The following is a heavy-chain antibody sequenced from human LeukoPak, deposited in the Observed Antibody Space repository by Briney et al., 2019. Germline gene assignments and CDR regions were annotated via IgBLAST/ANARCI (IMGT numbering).Heavy chain of an antibody. CDR2: IIPILGRA. Sequence: WASVKVSCKASGGTFSSYAISWVRQAPGQGLEWMGRIIPILGRANYAQKFQGRVTITADKSTSTAYMELSSLRSEDTAVYYCARAGGVATNINPKYYYYGMDVWGQGTTVTVSS. J-gene: IGHJ6*02. CDR3: ARAGGVATNINPKYYYYGMDV. V-gene: IGHV1-69*04. CDR1: GGTFSSYA. D-gene: IGHD5-24*01.